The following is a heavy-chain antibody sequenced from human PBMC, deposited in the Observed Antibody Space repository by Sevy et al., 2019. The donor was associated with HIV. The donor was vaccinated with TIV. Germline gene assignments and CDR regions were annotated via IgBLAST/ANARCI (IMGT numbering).Heavy chain of an antibody. J-gene: IGHJ6*02. CDR1: GFTFRSYS. CDR3: ARINCTNGVCFQGYYYYAMDV. D-gene: IGHD2-8*01. V-gene: IGHV3-21*01. CDR2: ISTESTYI. Sequence: GESLKISCAASGFTFRSYSMNWVRQAPGKGLEWISSISTESTYIYYADSLKGRFTISRDNAKNSLFLQMNSLRAEDTAVYYCARINCTNGVCFQGYYYYAMDVWGQGTTVTVSS.